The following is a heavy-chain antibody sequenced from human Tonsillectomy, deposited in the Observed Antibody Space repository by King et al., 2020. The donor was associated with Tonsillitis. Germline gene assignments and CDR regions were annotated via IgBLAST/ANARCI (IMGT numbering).Heavy chain of an antibody. CDR2: IRSKAYGGTT. CDR1: GFTFGDYA. J-gene: IGHJ4*02. V-gene: IGHV3-49*03. CDR3: TRFYGSGSYSWGY. D-gene: IGHD3-10*01. Sequence: VQLVESGGGLAQPGRSLRLSCTASGFTFGDYAMSWFRQAPGKGLEWVGFIRSKAYGGTTEHAASVKGSFTISRDDSKSIAYLQMNSLKIEDTAVYYCTRFYGSGSYSWGYWGQGTLVTVSS.